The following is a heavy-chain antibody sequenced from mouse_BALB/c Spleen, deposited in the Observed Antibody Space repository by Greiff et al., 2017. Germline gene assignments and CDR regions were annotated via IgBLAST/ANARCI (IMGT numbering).Heavy chain of an antibody. CDR3: ARDYGSRGGYWYFDV. J-gene: IGHJ1*01. CDR1: GYTFTSYW. V-gene: IGHV1-87*01. CDR2: IYPGDGDT. D-gene: IGHD1-1*01. Sequence: VQLQQSGAELARPGASVKLSCKASGYTFTSYWMQWVKQRPGQGLEWIGAIYPGDGDTRYTQKFKGKATLTADKSSSTAYMQLSSLASEDSAVYYCARDYGSRGGYWYFDVWGAGTTVTVSS.